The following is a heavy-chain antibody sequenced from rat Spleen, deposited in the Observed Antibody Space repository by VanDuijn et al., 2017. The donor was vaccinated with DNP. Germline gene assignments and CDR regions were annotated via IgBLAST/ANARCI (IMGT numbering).Heavy chain of an antibody. CDR3: VKGGGYYGFDY. V-gene: IGHV5-7*01. CDR1: GITFSNYD. Sequence: EVQLVESGGGLVQPGRSLKLSCAASGITFSNYDMAWVRQAPAKGLEWVATITNDGYNTYYRDSVKGRFTISRDNAKNTLFLQMDSLRSEDTATYYCVKGGGYYGFDYWGQGVMVTVSS. D-gene: IGHD1-12*02. J-gene: IGHJ2*01. CDR2: ITNDGYNT.